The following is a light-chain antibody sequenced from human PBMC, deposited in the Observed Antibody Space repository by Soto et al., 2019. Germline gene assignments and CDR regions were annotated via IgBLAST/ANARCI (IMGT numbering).Light chain of an antibody. J-gene: IGKJ1*01. CDR2: GAS. Sequence: EIVLTQSPGTLSLSPGERATLSCRASQGVSNTYLAWYQQKPGQAPRLLIYGASFRATGIPDRFSGSGSGTDLTLTITRLEPEDFAVYYCQQFGGSSRTFGQGTKV. CDR3: QQFGGSSRT. CDR1: QGVSNTY. V-gene: IGKV3-20*01.